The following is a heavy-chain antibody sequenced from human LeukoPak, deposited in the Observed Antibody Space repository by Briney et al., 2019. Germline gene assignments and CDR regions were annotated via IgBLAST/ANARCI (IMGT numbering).Heavy chain of an antibody. CDR2: IYTGGNT. J-gene: IGHJ6*03. CDR1: GFAVSDSY. CDR3: AKSIGCSGGICYSADYYYYMDV. Sequence: PGGSLRLSCAASGFAVSDSYMSWVRQVPGKGLEWVSFIYTGGNTYYADSVKGRFTISRDNSKNTLFLQMNSLRDDDMAVYYCAKSIGCSGGICYSADYYYYMDVWGKGTTVTVSS. V-gene: IGHV3-53*01. D-gene: IGHD2-15*01.